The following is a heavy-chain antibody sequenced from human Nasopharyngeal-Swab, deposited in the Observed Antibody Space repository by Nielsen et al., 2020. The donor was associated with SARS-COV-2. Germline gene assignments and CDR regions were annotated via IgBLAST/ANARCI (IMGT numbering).Heavy chain of an antibody. CDR2: IWYDGSKK. V-gene: IGHV3-33*01. CDR1: GFSFGSYG. Sequence: GGSLRLSCAASGFSFGSYGMHWVRHAPGKGLEWVAVIWYDGSKKYYVDSVKGRFTISRDNAKNSLYLQMNSLRAEDTAVYYCARAYGDLDDYWGQGTLVTVSS. J-gene: IGHJ4*02. D-gene: IGHD4-17*01. CDR3: ARAYGDLDDY.